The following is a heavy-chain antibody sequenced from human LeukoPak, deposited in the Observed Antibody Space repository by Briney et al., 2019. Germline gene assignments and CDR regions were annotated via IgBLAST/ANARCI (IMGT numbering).Heavy chain of an antibody. CDR2: INPNSGGT. CDR3: ARWYSSSSGNWFDP. D-gene: IGHD6-6*01. J-gene: IGHJ5*02. Sequence: ASVKVSCKASGYTFTSYYMHWVRQAPGQGLEWMGWINPNSGGTNYAQKFQGRVTMTRDTSISTAYMELSRLRSDDTAVYYCARWYSSSSGNWFDPWGQGTLVTVSS. CDR1: GYTFTSYY. V-gene: IGHV1-2*02.